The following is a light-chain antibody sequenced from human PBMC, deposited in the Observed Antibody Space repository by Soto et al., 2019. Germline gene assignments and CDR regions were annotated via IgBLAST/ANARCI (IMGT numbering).Light chain of an antibody. CDR3: QVWDSSSDHVV. Sequence: SYELTQPPSLSVAPGKTARITCGGNNIGRKSVHWYQQKPGQAPVLVIYYHSDRPSGIPERFSGSNSGNTATLTISRVEAGDEADYYCQVWDSSSDHVVFGGGTKVTVL. CDR1: NIGRKS. J-gene: IGLJ2*01. V-gene: IGLV3-21*04. CDR2: YHS.